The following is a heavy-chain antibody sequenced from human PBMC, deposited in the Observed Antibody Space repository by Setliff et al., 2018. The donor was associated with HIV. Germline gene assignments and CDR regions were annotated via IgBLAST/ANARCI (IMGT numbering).Heavy chain of an antibody. V-gene: IGHV5-51*01. D-gene: IGHD7-27*01. CDR2: IYPGDADT. CDR1: GYSFTSYW. J-gene: IGHJ4*02. Sequence: GESLKISCKGSGYSFTSYWIGWVRQMPGKGREWMGIIYPGDADTRYSPSFQGQATISADKSISTAYLQWSSLKASDTAMYYCARHLSATGTFDYWGQGTLVTVSS. CDR3: ARHLSATGTFDY.